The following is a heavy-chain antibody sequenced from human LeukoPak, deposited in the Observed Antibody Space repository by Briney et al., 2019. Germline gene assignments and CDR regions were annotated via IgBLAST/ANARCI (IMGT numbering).Heavy chain of an antibody. J-gene: IGHJ4*02. CDR1: GYTFTGYY. D-gene: IGHD2-21*02. CDR2: INPNSGDT. Sequence: ASVKVSCRASGYTFTGYYVHWVRQAPGQGLEWMGRINPNSGDTNYAQKFQGRVTMTRDTSISTAYMELSRLRSDDTAVYYCARDYCGGDCFPDYWGQGTLVTVSS. V-gene: IGHV1-2*06. CDR3: ARDYCGGDCFPDY.